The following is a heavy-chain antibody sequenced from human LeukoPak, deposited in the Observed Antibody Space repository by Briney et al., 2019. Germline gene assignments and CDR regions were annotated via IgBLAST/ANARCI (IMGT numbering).Heavy chain of an antibody. V-gene: IGHV5-51*01. Sequence: GESLKISRKGSGYTFTNYWIGWVRQMPGKGLEYMGIIYPRDSDTRYSPSFEGQVTISADKSISTAYLQWSSLKASDTAMYFCARKFCSSTTCYVAFDMWGQGTMVTVSS. CDR1: GYTFTNYW. CDR3: ARKFCSSTTCYVAFDM. J-gene: IGHJ3*02. D-gene: IGHD2-2*01. CDR2: IYPRDSDT.